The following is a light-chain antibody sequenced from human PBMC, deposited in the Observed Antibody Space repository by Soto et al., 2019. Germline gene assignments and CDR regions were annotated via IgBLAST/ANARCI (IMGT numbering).Light chain of an antibody. V-gene: IGKV3-11*01. Sequence: EIVLTQSPATLSLSPGERAALSCRASQGVGRFLAWYQQKPCQAPRLLIYDASNRATGIPARFSGSGSETDFTLAIDNLEPEDFANYYCQQRGGWPLTFGGGTKVEIK. CDR3: QQRGGWPLT. CDR2: DAS. J-gene: IGKJ4*01. CDR1: QGVGRF.